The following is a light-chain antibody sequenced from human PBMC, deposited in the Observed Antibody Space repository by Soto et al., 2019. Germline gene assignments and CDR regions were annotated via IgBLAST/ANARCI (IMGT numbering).Light chain of an antibody. Sequence: ALTQPASVSVSPGQSITISCTGTSSDVGGYIYVSWYQQHPGKAPKLMIYDVTSRPSGVSYRFSGSKSGNTASLTISGLQAEDEADYYCSSSTTSSSYVFGTGTKVTVL. CDR1: SSDVGGYIY. J-gene: IGLJ1*01. V-gene: IGLV2-14*01. CDR3: SSSTTSSSYV. CDR2: DVT.